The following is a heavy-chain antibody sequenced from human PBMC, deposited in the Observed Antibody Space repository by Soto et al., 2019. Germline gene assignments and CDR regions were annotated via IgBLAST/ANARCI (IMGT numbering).Heavy chain of an antibody. J-gene: IGHJ4*02. Sequence: QLQLQESGPGLVKPSETLSLTCNASGGSITSSGSAWGWIRQSPGKGLEWIGTIDYSGNIYYIPSLKSRITISVDTSKNQISLKLSSVTAADTAVYYCARHIHNQGFEYYFDSWGQGTLVTGSS. CDR3: ARHIHNQGFEYYFDS. D-gene: IGHD1-1*01. V-gene: IGHV4-39*01. CDR2: IDYSGNI. CDR1: GGSITSSGSA.